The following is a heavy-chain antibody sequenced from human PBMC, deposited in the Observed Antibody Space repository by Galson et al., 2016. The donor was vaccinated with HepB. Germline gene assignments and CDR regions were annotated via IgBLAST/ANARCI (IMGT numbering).Heavy chain of an antibody. CDR1: GGFFSGYY. V-gene: IGHV4-34*01. CDR3: ARAQKGVIVTWYYYCMDV. J-gene: IGHJ6*03. CDR2: INLSGNT. D-gene: IGHD2/OR15-2a*01. Sequence: SETLSLTCAIYGGFFSGYYWNWIRQSPGKGLEWIGEINLSGNTNYNPSLKSRVTISLDTSKNQFSLKVRSLPAADTAVYYCARAQKGVIVTWYYYCMDVWGKGTTVIVSS.